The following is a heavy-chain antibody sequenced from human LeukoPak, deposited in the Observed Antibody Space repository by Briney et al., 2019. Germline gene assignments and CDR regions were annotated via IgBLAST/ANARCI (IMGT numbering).Heavy chain of an antibody. CDR1: GLTFSANY. J-gene: IGHJ6*04. CDR2: ISSSGSTI. CDR3: AELGITMIGGV. Sequence: GGSLRPSCAPSGLTFSANYMGWSRKAPGKGRGWVSYISSSGSTIYYAESVKGRFTISRDNAKNSPYLQMNSLRAEDTAVYYCAELGITMIGGVWGKGTTVTISS. V-gene: IGHV3-11*04. D-gene: IGHD3-10*02.